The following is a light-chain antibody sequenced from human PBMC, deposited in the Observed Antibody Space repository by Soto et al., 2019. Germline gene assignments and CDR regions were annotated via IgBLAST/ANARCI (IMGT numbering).Light chain of an antibody. J-gene: IGLJ2*01. V-gene: IGLV3-21*02. CDR3: QVWDSSSDQPVV. CDR1: NIGSKS. CDR2: DDS. Sequence: SYVLTQPPSVSVAPGQTARITCGRDNIGSKSVHWYQQKPGQAPVPVVYDDSDRPSGIPERYSGSNSGNTATLTISRVEAGDEADYYCQVWDSSSDQPVVFGGGTKVTVL.